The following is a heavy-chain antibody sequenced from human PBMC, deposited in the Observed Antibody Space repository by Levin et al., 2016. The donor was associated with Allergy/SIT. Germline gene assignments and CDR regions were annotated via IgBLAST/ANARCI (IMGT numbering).Heavy chain of an antibody. J-gene: IGHJ1*01. V-gene: IGHV3-23*01. CDR1: GITARSNY. CDR3: ARSYDYDSSGYYYLESEYFQH. D-gene: IGHD3-22*01. Sequence: GESLKISCAASGITARSNYMNWVRQAPGKGLEWVSTISGSGGATYYADSVKGRFTISRDNSNDTLNLEMNSLRAEDRAIYYCARSYDYDSSGYYYLESEYFQHWGQGTLVTVSS. CDR2: ISGSGGAT.